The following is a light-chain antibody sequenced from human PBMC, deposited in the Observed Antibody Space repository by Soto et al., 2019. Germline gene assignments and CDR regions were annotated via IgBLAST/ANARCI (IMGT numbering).Light chain of an antibody. Sequence: EIVLTQSPGRLALSPGERATLSCMAIQIVSNNYLSWYRQKPGQTPRRLIYGASTRATGIPDRFSGSGSGTDFTLPISRLEPADFAAYPRQQSGSSPTFGQGTRREIK. J-gene: IGKJ5*01. CDR3: QQSGSSPT. V-gene: IGKV3-20*01. CDR2: GAS. CDR1: QIVSNNY.